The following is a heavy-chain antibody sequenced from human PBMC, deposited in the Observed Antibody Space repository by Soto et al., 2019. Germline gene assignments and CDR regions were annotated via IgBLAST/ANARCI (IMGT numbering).Heavy chain of an antibody. J-gene: IGHJ4*02. Sequence: EVQLEESGGALVQPGRSLRLSCAASGFTFDDYAMHWVRQVLGKGLEWVSSISWNSGNIGYADSVTGRFTNSRDNAKNSLYLQMNSLRTEDTALYYCVRSKGGYSYGTPFDYWGQGTLVTVSS. CDR1: GFTFDDYA. CDR3: VRSKGGYSYGTPFDY. CDR2: ISWNSGNI. D-gene: IGHD5-18*01. V-gene: IGHV3-9*01.